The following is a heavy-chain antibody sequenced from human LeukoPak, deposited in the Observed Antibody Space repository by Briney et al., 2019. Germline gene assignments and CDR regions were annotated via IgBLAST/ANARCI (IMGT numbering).Heavy chain of an antibody. Sequence: SQTLSLTCAISGDSVSNNGAAWNWIRQSPSRGLEWLGRTHYQSKWYNDYATSVKSRIHINADTPKNQLSLQLSSATPEDTAVYYCARGDLRLDYWGQGTLVTVSS. CDR2: THYQSKWYN. CDR3: ARGDLRLDY. V-gene: IGHV6-1*01. D-gene: IGHD2-21*02. J-gene: IGHJ4*02. CDR1: GDSVSNNGAA.